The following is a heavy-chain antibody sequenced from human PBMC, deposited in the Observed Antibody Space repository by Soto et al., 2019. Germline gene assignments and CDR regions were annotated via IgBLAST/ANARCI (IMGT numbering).Heavy chain of an antibody. D-gene: IGHD2-15*01. CDR3: ARTEVAATGDYYYGMDV. CDR1: GGTFSSYA. J-gene: IGHJ6*02. Sequence: SVKVSCKASGGTFSSYAISWVRQAPGQGFEWMGGIIPIFGTANYAQKFQGRVTITADESTSTAYMELSSLRSEDTAVYYCARTEVAATGDYYYGMDVWGQGTTVTVSS. CDR2: IIPIFGTA. V-gene: IGHV1-69*13.